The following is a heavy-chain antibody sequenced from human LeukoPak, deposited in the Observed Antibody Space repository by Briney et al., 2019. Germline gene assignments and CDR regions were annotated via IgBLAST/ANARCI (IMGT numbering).Heavy chain of an antibody. CDR2: IYTSGST. CDR1: GGSISSYY. J-gene: IGHJ5*02. Sequence: SETLSLTCTVSGGSISSYYWSWIRQPAGKGLEWIGRIYTSGSTNYNPSLKSRVTMSVDTSKNQFSLKLSSVTAADTAVYYCGRAGGGYDFWSGYRRQDWFDPWGQGTLVTVSS. V-gene: IGHV4-4*07. D-gene: IGHD3-3*01. CDR3: GRAGGGYDFWSGYRRQDWFDP.